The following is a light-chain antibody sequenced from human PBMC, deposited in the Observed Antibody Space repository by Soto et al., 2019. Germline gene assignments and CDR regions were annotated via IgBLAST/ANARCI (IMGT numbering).Light chain of an antibody. CDR3: QQYNSYPWT. Sequence: DIQMTQSPSTLSAFVGDSVTITCRASQSISIWLAWYQQKPGKAPKLLIYKASSLESGVPSRFSGSGSGTDFTLTISSLQPDDFATYHCQQYNSYPWTFGQGTKVEIK. V-gene: IGKV1-5*03. J-gene: IGKJ1*01. CDR2: KAS. CDR1: QSISIW.